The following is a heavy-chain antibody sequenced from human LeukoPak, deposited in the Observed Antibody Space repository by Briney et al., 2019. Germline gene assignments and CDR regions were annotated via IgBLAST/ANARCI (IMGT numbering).Heavy chain of an antibody. CDR3: ARNAPYGYYYYYMDV. Sequence: SETLSLTCTVSGGSISSYYWSWVRRPAGKGLEWIGRIYTSGSTNYNPSLKSRVTMSVDTSKNQFSLKLSSVTAADTAVYYCARNAPYGYYYYYMDVWGKGTTVTVSS. CDR2: IYTSGST. CDR1: GGSISSYY. J-gene: IGHJ6*03. D-gene: IGHD3-10*01. V-gene: IGHV4-4*07.